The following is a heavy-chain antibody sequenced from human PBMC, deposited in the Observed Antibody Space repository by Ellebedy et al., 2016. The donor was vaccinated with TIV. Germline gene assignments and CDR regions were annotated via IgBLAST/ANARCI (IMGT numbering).Heavy chain of an antibody. CDR3: SRDLAVSYYYGMDV. CDR1: GGSFSGYY. V-gene: IGHV4-34*01. Sequence: SETLSLTXAVYGGSFSGYYWSWIRQPPGKGLEWIGEINHSGSTNYNPSLKSRVTISVDTSKNQFSLKLSSVTAADTAVYYCSRDLAVSYYYGMDVWGQGTTVTVSS. J-gene: IGHJ6*02. CDR2: INHSGST. D-gene: IGHD6-19*01.